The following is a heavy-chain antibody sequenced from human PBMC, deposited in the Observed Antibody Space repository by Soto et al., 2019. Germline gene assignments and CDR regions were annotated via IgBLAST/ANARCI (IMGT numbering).Heavy chain of an antibody. CDR1: GVTVNNNC. CDR2: IYSGGST. Sequence: SVGFLRLSCAASGVTVNNNCMSCVRQTPGKGLEWVSVIYSGGSTYYADSVMGRFTISRDNSKNTVHLQMNSLRAEDTAVYYCARASYYYDSRGYYYRYYFDYWGQGALVTVS. V-gene: IGHV3-66*01. J-gene: IGHJ4*02. D-gene: IGHD3-22*01. CDR3: ARASYYYDSRGYYYRYYFDY.